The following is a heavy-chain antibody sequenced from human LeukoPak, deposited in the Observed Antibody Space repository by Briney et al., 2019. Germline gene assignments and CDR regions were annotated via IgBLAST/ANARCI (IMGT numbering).Heavy chain of an antibody. D-gene: IGHD1-26*01. CDR3: AKDRELWQSDYYMDV. CDR2: IRYDGSNK. CDR1: GFTFSSYG. J-gene: IGHJ6*03. Sequence: GGSLRLSCAASGFTFSSYGVHWVRQASGKGLEWVAFIRYDGSNKYYADSVKGRFTISRDNSKNTLYLQMNSLRAEDTAVYYCAKDRELWQSDYYMDVWGKGTTVTVSS. V-gene: IGHV3-30*02.